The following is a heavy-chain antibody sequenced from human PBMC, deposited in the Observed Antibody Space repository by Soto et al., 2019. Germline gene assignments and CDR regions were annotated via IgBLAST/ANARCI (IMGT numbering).Heavy chain of an antibody. CDR1: GYTFTGYY. CDR3: AREARIKSKMEYSGYDEPNFGYYSYMDV. D-gene: IGHD5-12*01. J-gene: IGHJ6*03. V-gene: IGHV1-2*04. CDR2: INPNSGGT. Sequence: ASVKVSCKASGYTFTGYYMHWVRQAPGQGLEWMGWINPNSGGTNYAQKFQGWVTMTRDTSISTAYMEWSRLRSDDTAVYYCAREARIKSKMEYSGYDEPNFGYYSYMDVWGKGTTVTVSS.